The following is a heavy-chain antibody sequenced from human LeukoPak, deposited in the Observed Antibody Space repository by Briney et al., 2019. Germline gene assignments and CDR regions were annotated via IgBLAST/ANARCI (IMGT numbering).Heavy chain of an antibody. Sequence: GGSLRLSCAASGFTFSSYSMNWVRQAPGKGLEWVSSISSSSSYIYYADSVKGRFTISRDNAKNSLYLQMNSLRAEDTAVYYCAKELQFEPGYCSSTSCLTGAFDIWGQGTMVTVSS. CDR3: AKELQFEPGYCSSTSCLTGAFDI. CDR1: GFTFSSYS. V-gene: IGHV3-21*01. D-gene: IGHD2-2*01. CDR2: ISSSSSYI. J-gene: IGHJ3*02.